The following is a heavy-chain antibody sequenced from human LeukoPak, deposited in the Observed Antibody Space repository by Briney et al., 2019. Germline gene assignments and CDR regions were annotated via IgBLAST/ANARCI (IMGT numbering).Heavy chain of an antibody. CDR2: INPNSSGT. CDR3: ARERIAAAGMGFDY. D-gene: IGHD6-13*01. Sequence: ASVKLSCKASGYTFTGYYMHWVRQAPGQGLEWMGWINPNSSGTNYAQRFQGRVTMTRDTSISTAYMELSRLRSDDTAVYYCARERIAAAGMGFDYWGQGTLVTVSS. V-gene: IGHV1-2*02. J-gene: IGHJ4*02. CDR1: GYTFTGYY.